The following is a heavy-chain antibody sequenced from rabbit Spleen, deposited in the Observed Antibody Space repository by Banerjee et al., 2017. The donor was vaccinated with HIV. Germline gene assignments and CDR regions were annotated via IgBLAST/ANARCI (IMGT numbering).Heavy chain of an antibody. Sequence: QSLEESGGGLVQPEGSLTLTCTASGFSFSSNYYMSWVRQAPGKGLEWISCIATGSSGFTYYASWAKGRFTCSKASSTTVTLQMTSLTAADTSTYFCARDTGTSFSTYGMDLWGPGTLVTVS. CDR2: IATGSSGFT. D-gene: IGHD8-1*01. J-gene: IGHJ6*01. CDR3: ARDTGTSFSTYGMDL. V-gene: IGHV1S40*01. CDR1: GFSFSSNYY.